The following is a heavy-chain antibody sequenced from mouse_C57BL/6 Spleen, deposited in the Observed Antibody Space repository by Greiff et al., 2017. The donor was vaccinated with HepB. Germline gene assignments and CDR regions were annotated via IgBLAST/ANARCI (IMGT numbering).Heavy chain of an antibody. CDR2: IRSKSNNYAT. CDR1: GFSFNTYA. J-gene: IGHJ2*01. V-gene: IGHV10-1*01. CDR3: VRGNYVND. D-gene: IGHD2-1*01. Sequence: EAGGGLVQPKGSLKLSCAASGFSFNTYAMNWVRQAPGKGLEWVARIRSKSNNYATYYADSVKDRFTISRDDSESMLYLQMNNFKTEDTAMYYCVRGNYVNDWGQGTTLTVSS.